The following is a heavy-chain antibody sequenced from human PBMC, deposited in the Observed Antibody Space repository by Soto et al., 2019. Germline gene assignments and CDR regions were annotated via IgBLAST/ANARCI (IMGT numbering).Heavy chain of an antibody. J-gene: IGHJ3*02. CDR2: ISYDGSNK. D-gene: IGHD3-22*01. Sequence: GSLRLSCAASGFTFSSYAMHWVRQAPGEGLEWVAVISYDGSNKYYADSVKGRFTISRDNSKNTLYLQINSMGAEDTAVYYCARPLGLGITMIVVVIPPLAFDIWGQGTMVTV. CDR1: GFTFSSYA. CDR3: ARPLGLGITMIVVVIPPLAFDI. V-gene: IGHV3-30-3*01.